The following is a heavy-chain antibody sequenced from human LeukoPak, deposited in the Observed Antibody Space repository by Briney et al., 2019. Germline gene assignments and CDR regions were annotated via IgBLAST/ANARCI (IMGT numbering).Heavy chain of an antibody. D-gene: IGHD2-21*02. V-gene: IGHV4-30-4*08. CDR2: IYYSGST. Sequence: SETLSLTCTVSGGSISSGDYYWSWIRQPPGKGLEWIGYIYYSGSTYYNPSLKSRVTISVDTSKNQFSLKLISVTAADPAVYYWARGPRIVVVTLFLYIWGQGKKFTFSP. J-gene: IGHJ3*02. CDR1: GGSISSGDYY. CDR3: ARGPRIVVVTLFLYI.